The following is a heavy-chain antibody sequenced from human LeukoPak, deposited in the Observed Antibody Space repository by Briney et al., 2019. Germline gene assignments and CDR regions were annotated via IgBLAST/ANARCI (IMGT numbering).Heavy chain of an antibody. V-gene: IGHV3-48*01. CDR1: GFTFSSYS. D-gene: IGHD6-13*01. CDR3: ARDSQDIAAAPTPDY. J-gene: IGHJ4*02. CDR2: ISSSSSTI. Sequence: GGSLRLSCAASGFTFSSYSMNWVRQAPGKGLEWVSYISSSSSTIYYADSVKGRFTISRDNAKNSLYLMNSLRAEDTAVYYCARDSQDIAAAPTPDYWGQGTLVTVSS.